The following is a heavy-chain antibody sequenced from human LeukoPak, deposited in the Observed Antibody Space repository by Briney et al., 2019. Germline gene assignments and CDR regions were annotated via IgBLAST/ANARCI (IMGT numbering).Heavy chain of an antibody. D-gene: IGHD2-2*01. Sequence: ASVKVSCKASGYTFTSYDINWVRQATGQGLEWVGWMNPNSGNTGYAQKFQGRVTMTRNTSISTAYMELSSLRSEDTAVYYCARGSPPANWFDPWGQGTLVTVSS. V-gene: IGHV1-8*01. CDR1: GYTFTSYD. CDR2: MNPNSGNT. CDR3: ARGSPPANWFDP. J-gene: IGHJ5*02.